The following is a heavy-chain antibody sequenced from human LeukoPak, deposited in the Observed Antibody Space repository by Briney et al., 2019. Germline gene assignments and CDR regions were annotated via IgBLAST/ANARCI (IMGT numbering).Heavy chain of an antibody. CDR1: GGSISSGGYY. D-gene: IGHD3-10*01. Sequence: SETLSLTCTVSGGSISSGGYYWSWIRQHPGKGLEWIGYIYYSGSTYYNPSPKSRVTISVDTSKNQFSLKLSSVTAADTAVYYCARTMVRGVIIDYWGQGTLVTVSS. V-gene: IGHV4-31*03. CDR3: ARTMVRGVIIDY. J-gene: IGHJ4*02. CDR2: IYYSGST.